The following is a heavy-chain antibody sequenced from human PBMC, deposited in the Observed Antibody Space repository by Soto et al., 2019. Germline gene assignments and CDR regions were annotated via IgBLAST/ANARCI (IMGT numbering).Heavy chain of an antibody. D-gene: IGHD1-26*01. CDR3: ARTALGSGSYGY. Sequence: QVQLVQSGAEVKKSGASVKVSCKASGYTFTTYHLHWVRQAPGQGLEWMGIINPSGGSTSYAQKFKGRVTMTRDTSMSTVYMELSSLRSEDTAVYYCARTALGSGSYGYWGQGTLVTVSS. V-gene: IGHV1-46*03. CDR1: GYTFTTYH. J-gene: IGHJ4*02. CDR2: INPSGGST.